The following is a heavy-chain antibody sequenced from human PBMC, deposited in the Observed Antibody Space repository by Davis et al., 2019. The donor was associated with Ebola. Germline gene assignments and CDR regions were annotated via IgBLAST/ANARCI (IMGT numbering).Heavy chain of an antibody. J-gene: IGHJ5*02. V-gene: IGHV1-2*06. CDR3: ARGHTYGRWDDWFDP. CDR2: INPNFGGK. D-gene: IGHD5-18*01. CDR1: GYTFAAHY. Sequence: ASVKVSCKASGYTFAAHYIHWVRQAPGQGLEWMGRINPNFGGKIYAQKFQDRVTMTIDTSINTAYLELDRLRSDDTAVYYCARGHTYGRWDDWFDPWGQGTLATVSS.